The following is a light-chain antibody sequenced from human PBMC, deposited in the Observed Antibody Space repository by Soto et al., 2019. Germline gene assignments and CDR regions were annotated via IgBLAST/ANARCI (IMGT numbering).Light chain of an antibody. V-gene: IGLV2-11*01. CDR3: CSYAASYTLV. J-gene: IGLJ3*02. CDR2: DVT. CDR1: SSDVGGYNY. Sequence: QSALTQPRSVSGSPGQSVTISCTGTSSDVGGYNYVSWYQQHPGKAPNLMIYDVTKRPSGVPDHFSGSKSGNTASLTISGLQAEDEADYYCCSYAASYTLVLCGWTKLTVL.